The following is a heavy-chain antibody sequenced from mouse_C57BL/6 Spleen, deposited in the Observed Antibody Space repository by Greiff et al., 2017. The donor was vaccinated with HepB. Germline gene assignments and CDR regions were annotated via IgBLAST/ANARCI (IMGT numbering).Heavy chain of an antibody. CDR2: IYPGSGST. D-gene: IGHD1-1*01. CDR1: GYTFTSYW. J-gene: IGHJ3*01. Sequence: QVQLQQPGAELVKPGASVKMSCKASGYTFTSYWITWVKQRPGQGLEWIGDIYPGSGSTNYNEKFKSKATLTVDTSSSTAYMQLSSLTSEDSAVYSCERSGVITGVVGEYWGQGTLVTVSS. V-gene: IGHV1-55*01. CDR3: ERSGVITGVVGEY.